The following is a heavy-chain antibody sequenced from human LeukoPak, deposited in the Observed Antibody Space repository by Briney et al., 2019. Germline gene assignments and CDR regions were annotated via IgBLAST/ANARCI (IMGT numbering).Heavy chain of an antibody. CDR3: ARDQGGSWSGYYD. CDR2: ISSSSSYI. D-gene: IGHD3-3*01. V-gene: IGHV3-21*01. CDR1: GFTFGDYV. J-gene: IGHJ4*02. Sequence: GGSLRLSCTVSGFTFGDYVMTGVRQAPGKGLEWVSSISSSSSYIYYADSVKGRFTISRDNAKNSLYLQMNSLRAEDTAVYYCARDQGGSWSGYYDWGQGTLVTVSS.